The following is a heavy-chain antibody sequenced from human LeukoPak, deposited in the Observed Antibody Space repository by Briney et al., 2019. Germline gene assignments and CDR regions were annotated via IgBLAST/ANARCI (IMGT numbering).Heavy chain of an antibody. CDR1: GGSISSSSYY. CDR2: IYYSGST. V-gene: IGHV4-39*07. J-gene: IGHJ4*02. Sequence: SETLSLTCTVSGGSISSSSYYWGWIRQPPGKGLEWIGSIYYSGSTYYNPSLKSRVTISVDASKNQFSLKLSSVTAADTAVYYCARVPRALAAQRPYYFDYWGQGTLVTVSS. CDR3: ARVPRALAAQRPYYFDY. D-gene: IGHD6-6*01.